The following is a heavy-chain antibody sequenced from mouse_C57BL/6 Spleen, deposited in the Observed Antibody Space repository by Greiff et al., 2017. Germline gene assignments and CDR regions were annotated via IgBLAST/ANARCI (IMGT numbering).Heavy chain of an antibody. Sequence: QVQLQQSGPELVKPGASVKISCKASGYAFSSSWMNWVKQRPGKGLEWIGLIYPGDGDTNYNGKFKGKATLTSDKSSSTAYMPLSSLTSEASAVYFCARGDYDYDNAMDYWGQGTSVTVSS. V-gene: IGHV1-82*01. CDR2: IYPGDGDT. J-gene: IGHJ4*01. CDR3: ARGDYDYDNAMDY. D-gene: IGHD2-4*01. CDR1: GYAFSSSW.